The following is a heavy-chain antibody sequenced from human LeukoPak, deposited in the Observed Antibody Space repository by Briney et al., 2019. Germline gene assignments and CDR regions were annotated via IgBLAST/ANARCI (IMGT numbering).Heavy chain of an antibody. J-gene: IGHJ1*01. D-gene: IGHD6-13*01. CDR1: GGTFSSYA. V-gene: IGHV1-69*05. CDR2: IIPIFGTA. CDR3: ARDFIGVIAAVPEYFQH. Sequence: ASVKVSCKASGGTFSSYAISWVRQAPGQGLEWMGGIIPIFGTANYAQKFQGRVTITTDESTSTAYMELSSLRSDDTAVYYCARDFIGVIAAVPEYFQHWGQGTLVTVSS.